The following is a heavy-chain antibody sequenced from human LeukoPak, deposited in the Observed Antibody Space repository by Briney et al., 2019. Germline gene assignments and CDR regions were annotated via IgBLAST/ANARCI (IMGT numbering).Heavy chain of an antibody. CDR2: IIPVFGTS. CDR3: ARDAGNYGAGSYRDF. Sequence: SVEVSCKSSGGSFRALSWVRQAPGQGLEWMGGIIPVFGTSNYAQKFQGRITLTADESTATAYLELRGLRSEDTAIYYCARDAGNYGAGSYRDFWGQGTRVTVSS. V-gene: IGHV1-69*13. J-gene: IGHJ4*02. CDR1: GGSFRA. D-gene: IGHD3-10*01.